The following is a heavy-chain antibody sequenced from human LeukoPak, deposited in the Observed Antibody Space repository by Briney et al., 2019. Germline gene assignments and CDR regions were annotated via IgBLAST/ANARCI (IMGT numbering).Heavy chain of an antibody. Sequence: GGSLRLSCAASGFTFSSYWMIWVRQAPGKGLEWVANINPDGSGKYYVDSVKGQFTISRDNAKKSLYLQMNGLRAEDTAVYYCASKQGDYSGQGTLVTVSS. V-gene: IGHV3-7*01. J-gene: IGHJ4*02. CDR2: INPDGSGK. CDR3: ASKQGDY. CDR1: GFTFSSYW.